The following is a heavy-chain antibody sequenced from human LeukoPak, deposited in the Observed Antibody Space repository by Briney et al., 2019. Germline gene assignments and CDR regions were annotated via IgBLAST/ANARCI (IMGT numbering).Heavy chain of an antibody. D-gene: IGHD3-22*01. CDR2: ICYSGST. V-gene: IGHV4-59*08. CDR1: GGSISSYY. J-gene: IGHJ3*02. CDR3: ASRTYYYDSSGYRSAFDI. Sequence: PSETLSLTCTVSGGSISSYYWSWIRQPPGKGLEWIGYICYSGSTNYNPSLKSRVTISVDTSKNQFSLKLSSVTAADTAVYYCASRTYYYDSSGYRSAFDIWGQGTMVTVSS.